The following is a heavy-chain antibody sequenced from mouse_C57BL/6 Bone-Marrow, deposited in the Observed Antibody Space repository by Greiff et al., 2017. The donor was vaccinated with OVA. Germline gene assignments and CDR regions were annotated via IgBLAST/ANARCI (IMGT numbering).Heavy chain of an antibody. Sequence: VQLQQSGAELVKPGASVKLSCTASGFNIKDYYMHWVKQRTEQGLEWIGRIDPENGETKYAPKFQGKATITADTSSNTAYLQLSSLTSEDTAVYYCALITTVVATNFDYWGRGTTHTVSS. D-gene: IGHD1-1*01. V-gene: IGHV14-2*01. J-gene: IGHJ2*01. CDR1: GFNIKDYY. CDR2: IDPENGET. CDR3: ALITTVVATNFDY.